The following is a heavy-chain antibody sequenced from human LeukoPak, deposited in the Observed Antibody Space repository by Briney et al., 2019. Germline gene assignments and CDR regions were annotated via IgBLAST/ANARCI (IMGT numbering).Heavy chain of an antibody. V-gene: IGHV3-30*02. CDR2: TWNDGSKG. D-gene: IGHD7-27*01. Sequence: GGSLRLSCAASGFTFSSYGVHWVRQAPGKGLEWVAVTWNDGSKGEYADSVKGRFTVSRDNSKNTLFLQMDSLRVDDTAVYYCAKDLFETHWGEVFDYWGQGALVTVSS. J-gene: IGHJ4*02. CDR3: AKDLFETHWGEVFDY. CDR1: GFTFSSYG.